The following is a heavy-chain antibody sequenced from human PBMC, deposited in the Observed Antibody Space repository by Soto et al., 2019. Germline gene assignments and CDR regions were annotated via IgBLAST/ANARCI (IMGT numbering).Heavy chain of an antibody. D-gene: IGHD6-13*01. J-gene: IGHJ4*02. CDR1: GFTFSSYA. CDR3: VKDSVLLRIAAAGTNLIDY. V-gene: IGHV3-23*01. Sequence: EVQLLESGGGLVQPGGSLRLSCAASGFTFSSYAMSWVRQAPGKGLEWVSAISGSGGSTYYADSVKGRFTISRDNSKNTLYLQMNSLRAEDTAVYYCVKDSVLLRIAAAGTNLIDYWGQGTLVTGFS. CDR2: ISGSGGST.